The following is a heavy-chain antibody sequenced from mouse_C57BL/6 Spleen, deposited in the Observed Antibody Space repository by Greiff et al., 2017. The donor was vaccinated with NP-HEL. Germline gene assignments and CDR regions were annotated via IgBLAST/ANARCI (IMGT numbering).Heavy chain of an antibody. Sequence: EVQRVESGGGLVKPGGSLKLSCAASGFTFSSYAMSWVRQTPEKRLEWVATISDGGSYTYYPDNVKGRFTISRDNAKNNLYLQMSHLKSEDTAMYYCARDSTMINPYFDYWGQGTTLTVSS. CDR1: GFTFSSYA. CDR2: ISDGGSYT. D-gene: IGHD2-4*01. CDR3: ARDSTMINPYFDY. V-gene: IGHV5-4*01. J-gene: IGHJ2*01.